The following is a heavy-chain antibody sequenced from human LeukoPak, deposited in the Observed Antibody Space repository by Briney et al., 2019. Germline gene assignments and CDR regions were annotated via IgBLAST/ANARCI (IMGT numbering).Heavy chain of an antibody. Sequence: PGGSLRLSCAAPGFTFSDYYLSWIRQAPGKGLEWVSYISGSGDIIYYADSVQGRFTISRDNPKNSLYLQMNNLRAEDTAVYYCARDMSGRYDAFDIWGQGTMVTVSS. CDR1: GFTFSDYY. J-gene: IGHJ3*02. V-gene: IGHV3-11*01. CDR3: ARDMSGRYDAFDI. D-gene: IGHD1-26*01. CDR2: ISGSGDII.